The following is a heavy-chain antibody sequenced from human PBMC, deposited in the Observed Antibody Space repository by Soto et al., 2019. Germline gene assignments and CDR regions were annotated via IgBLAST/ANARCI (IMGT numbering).Heavy chain of an antibody. CDR3: AKGPEYDILTGCDY. J-gene: IGHJ4*02. CDR1: GFTFSLSA. V-gene: IGHV3-23*01. Sequence: EVQLLESGGGFVQPGESLRLSCAASGFTFSLSAMSWVRQAPGRGLDWVSSLSGGGSTTDYADSVKGRFTISRDNSKNTVQLQMNSLRAEDTAVYYCAKGPEYDILTGCDYWGQGALVTVPS. D-gene: IGHD3-9*01. CDR2: LSGGGSTT.